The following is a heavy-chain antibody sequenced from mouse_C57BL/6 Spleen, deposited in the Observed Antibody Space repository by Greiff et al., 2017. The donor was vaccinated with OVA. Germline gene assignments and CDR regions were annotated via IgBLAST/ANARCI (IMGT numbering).Heavy chain of an antibody. CDR2: IYPGSGNT. J-gene: IGHJ4*01. V-gene: IGHV1-76*01. CDR3: ARDYGSSWGYAMDY. CDR1: GYTFTDYY. Sequence: VQLQQSGAELVRPGASVKLSCKASGYTFTDYYINWVKQRPGQGLEWIARIYPGSGNTYYNEKFKGKATLTAEKSSSTAYMQLSSLTSEDSAVYFCARDYGSSWGYAMDYWGQGTSVTVSS. D-gene: IGHD1-1*01.